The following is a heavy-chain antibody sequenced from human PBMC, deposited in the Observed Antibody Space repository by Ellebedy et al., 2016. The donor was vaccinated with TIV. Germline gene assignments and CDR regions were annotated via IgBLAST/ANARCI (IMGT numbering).Heavy chain of an antibody. CDR1: GDSISRSSYY. CDR2: IYYTGST. V-gene: IGHV4-39*01. D-gene: IGHD3-10*01. CDR3: ARWFGELLYVRWFDP. Sequence: SETLSLTCTVSGDSISRSSYYRGWLRQPPGKGLEWIGSIYYTGSTDYNPSLKSRVAISADTSKNQFSLRLSSVTAADTAVYYCARWFGELLYVRWFDPWGQGTLVTVSS. J-gene: IGHJ5*02.